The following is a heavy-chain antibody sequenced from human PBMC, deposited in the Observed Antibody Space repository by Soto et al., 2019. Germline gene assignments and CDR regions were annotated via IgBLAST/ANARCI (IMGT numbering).Heavy chain of an antibody. CDR2: ISSSSSYI. J-gene: IGHJ4*02. V-gene: IGHV3-21*01. Sequence: GGSLRLSCAASGFTFSRYSMNWVRQAPGKGLEWVSSISSSSSYIYYADSVKGRFTISRDNAKNSLYLQMNSLRAEDTAVYYYARESSEGSSWAHWGQGSLVTVSS. CDR1: GFTFSRYS. D-gene: IGHD6-13*01. CDR3: ARESSEGSSWAH.